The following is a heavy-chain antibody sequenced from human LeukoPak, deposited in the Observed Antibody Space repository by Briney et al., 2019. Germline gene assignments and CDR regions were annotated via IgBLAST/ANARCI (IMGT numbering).Heavy chain of an antibody. CDR2: IIAIFGTA. CDR3: ARESGKMATIEGAFDY. D-gene: IGHD5-24*01. CDR1: GGTFRSYA. Sequence: SVKVSCKASGGTFRSYAISWVRQAPGQGLEWMGGIIAIFGTANYAQKLQGRVTITTDESTSTAYMELSSLRSEDTAVYYCARESGKMATIEGAFDYWGQGTLVTVSS. V-gene: IGHV1-69*05. J-gene: IGHJ4*02.